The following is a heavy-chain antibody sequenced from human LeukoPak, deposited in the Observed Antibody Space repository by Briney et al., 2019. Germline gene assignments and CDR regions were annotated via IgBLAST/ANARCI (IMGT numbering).Heavy chain of an antibody. CDR2: IRYDGSNK. Sequence: PGGSLRLSCAASGFIFSSYAMSWVRQAPGKGLEWVAFIRYDGSNKYYADSVKGRFTISRDNSKNTLYLQMNSLRAEDTAVYYCAKEGMGVVPQGIDYWGQGTLVTVSS. J-gene: IGHJ4*02. CDR1: GFIFSSYA. CDR3: AKEGMGVVPQGIDY. V-gene: IGHV3-30*02. D-gene: IGHD2-2*01.